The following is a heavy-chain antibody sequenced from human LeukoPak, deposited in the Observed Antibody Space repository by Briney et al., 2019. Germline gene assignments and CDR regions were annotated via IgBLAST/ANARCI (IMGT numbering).Heavy chain of an antibody. Sequence: GGSLRLSCAASGFTFSSYWMSWVRQAPGKGLEWVANIKQDGSEKYYVDSVKGRFTISRDNAKNSLYLQMKSLRAEDTAVYYCARVSYSGYDDFDYWGQGTLVTVSS. CDR3: ARVSYSGYDDFDY. CDR1: GFTFSSYW. V-gene: IGHV3-7*03. CDR2: IKQDGSEK. D-gene: IGHD5-12*01. J-gene: IGHJ4*02.